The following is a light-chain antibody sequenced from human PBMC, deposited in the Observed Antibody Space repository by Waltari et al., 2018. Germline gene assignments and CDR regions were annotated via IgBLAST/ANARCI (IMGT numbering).Light chain of an antibody. CDR1: QTISGSW. Sequence: EIVLTQSPGSLSLSPGERATLSCRASQTISGSWLTWYQQKPGQAPRLLIYGASSRATAIPDRFSGSGSGIDFTLTISRLEPEDFAVYYCQQYDGSSVTFGGGTKVEIK. CDR2: GAS. J-gene: IGKJ4*01. V-gene: IGKV3-20*01. CDR3: QQYDGSSVT.